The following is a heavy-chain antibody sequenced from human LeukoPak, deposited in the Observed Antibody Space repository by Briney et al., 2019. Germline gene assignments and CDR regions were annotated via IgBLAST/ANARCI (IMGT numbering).Heavy chain of an antibody. CDR1: GFTFSSYG. CDR2: ISYDGSNK. D-gene: IGHD6-19*01. CDR3: ARGGGVRTGSGWRPGNWFDP. Sequence: PGGSLRLSCAASGFTFSSYGMHWVRQAPGKGLEWVAVISYDGSNKYYADSVKGRFTISRDNSKNTLYLQMNSLRAEDTAVYYCARGGGVRTGSGWRPGNWFDPWGQGTLVIVSS. J-gene: IGHJ5*02. V-gene: IGHV3-30*03.